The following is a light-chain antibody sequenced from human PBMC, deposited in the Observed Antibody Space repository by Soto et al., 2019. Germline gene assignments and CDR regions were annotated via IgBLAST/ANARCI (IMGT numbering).Light chain of an antibody. Sequence: QSALTQPASVSGSPGQSITISCTGTSSDVGTYNLVSWYQQHPGKAPKLIIYEGSKRPSGVSNRFSGSKSDSTASLTISGLQAEDEADYYCCSSATITTIFGGGTKLTVL. V-gene: IGLV2-23*01. CDR1: SSDVGTYNL. CDR2: EGS. J-gene: IGLJ2*01. CDR3: CSSATITTI.